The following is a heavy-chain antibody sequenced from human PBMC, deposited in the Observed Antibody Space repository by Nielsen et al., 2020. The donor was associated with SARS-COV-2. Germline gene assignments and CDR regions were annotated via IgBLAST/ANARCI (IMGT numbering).Heavy chain of an antibody. CDR2: INPSISAT. V-gene: IGHV1-46*01. J-gene: IGHJ5*02. CDR1: GYAFTNYY. D-gene: IGHD6-13*01. Sequence: ASVKVSCKAYGYAFTNYYIHWVRQAPGQGLEWMGTINPSISATEFAQKFQGRVTMTEDTSTDTAYMELSSLRSEDTAVYYCATGPGQLVLGWFDPWGQGTLVTVSS. CDR3: ATGPGQLVLGWFDP.